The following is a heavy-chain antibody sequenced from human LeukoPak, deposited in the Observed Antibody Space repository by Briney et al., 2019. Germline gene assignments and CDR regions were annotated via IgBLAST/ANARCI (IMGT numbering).Heavy chain of an antibody. CDR1: GFTFSSYW. Sequence: GGSLRLSCAASGFTFSSYWMSWVRQAPGKGLEWVSAISGSGGSTYYADSVKGRFTISRDNSKNTLYLQMNSLRAEDTAVYYCATELSLEGWLRGGYYFDYWGQGTLVTVSS. CDR3: ATELSLEGWLRGGYYFDY. D-gene: IGHD5-12*01. CDR2: ISGSGGST. V-gene: IGHV3-23*01. J-gene: IGHJ4*02.